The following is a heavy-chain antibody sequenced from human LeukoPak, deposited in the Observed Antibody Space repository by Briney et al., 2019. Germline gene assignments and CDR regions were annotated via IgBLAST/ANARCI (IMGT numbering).Heavy chain of an antibody. D-gene: IGHD6-13*01. CDR1: GFTFSTYA. CDR2: ISGSGGRT. J-gene: IGHJ6*02. V-gene: IGHV3-23*01. Sequence: GGSLRLSCAASGFTFSTYAVSWVRQAPGKGLEWVSDISGSGGRTYYADAVKGRFTISRDNSKDTVYLQMNSLRVDDTAVYYCAKSNREQLVRSYGLDVWGQGTTVTVSS. CDR3: AKSNREQLVRSYGLDV.